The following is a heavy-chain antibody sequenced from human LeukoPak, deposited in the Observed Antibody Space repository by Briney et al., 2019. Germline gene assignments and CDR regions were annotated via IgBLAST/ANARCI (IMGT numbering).Heavy chain of an antibody. V-gene: IGHV3-48*03. CDR1: GFTFSGYE. Sequence: GGSLRLSCAASGFTFSGYEMNWVRQAPGKGLEWVSYISSSGSTIYYADSVKGRFTISRDNAKNSLYLQMNSLRAEDTAVYYCARVGIAVADYYYYYGMDVWGQGTTVTVSS. D-gene: IGHD6-19*01. J-gene: IGHJ6*02. CDR3: ARVGIAVADYYYYYGMDV. CDR2: ISSSGSTI.